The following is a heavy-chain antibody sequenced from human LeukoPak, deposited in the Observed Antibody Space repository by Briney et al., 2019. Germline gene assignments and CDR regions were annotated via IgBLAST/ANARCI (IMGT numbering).Heavy chain of an antibody. CDR1: GFTFRNYW. V-gene: IGHV3-7*03. CDR3: VRNLAVAGTCFDS. CDR2: MKQDGSDR. D-gene: IGHD6-19*01. Sequence: GGSLRLSCAASGFTFRNYWMSWVRQAPGTGLEWVANMKQDGSDRNYVTSVRGRFTISRDNAESSLFLQMNSLRAEDTAVYYCVRNLAVAGTCFDSWGQGTLVTVSS. J-gene: IGHJ4*02.